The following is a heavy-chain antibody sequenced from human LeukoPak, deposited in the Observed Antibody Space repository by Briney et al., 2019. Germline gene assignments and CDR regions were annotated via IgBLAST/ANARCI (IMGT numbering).Heavy chain of an antibody. V-gene: IGHV3-30*01. D-gene: IGHD3-16*01. CDR3: ARCVGGPKYYYYYYLDV. J-gene: IGHJ6*03. CDR1: GFTFSSYA. Sequence: GGSLRLSCAASGFTFSSYAMHWVRQAPGKGLEWVALIPYNESHQYYAGSVKGRFTISRDNSKNSLYLQMNSLRAEDTAVYYCARCVGGPKYYYYYYLDVWGKGTTVTVSS. CDR2: IPYNESHQ.